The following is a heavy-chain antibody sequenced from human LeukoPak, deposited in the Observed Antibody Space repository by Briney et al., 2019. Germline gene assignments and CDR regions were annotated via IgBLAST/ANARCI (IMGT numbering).Heavy chain of an antibody. V-gene: IGHV3-30-3*01. Sequence: GSLRLSCAASGFTFSSYWMSWVRQAPGKGLEWVAVISYDGSNKYYTDSVKGRFTISRDNSKNTLYLQMNSLRAEDTAVYYCASSPELGPWELPSYWGQGTLVTVSS. CDR3: ASSPELGPWELPSY. D-gene: IGHD1-26*01. J-gene: IGHJ4*02. CDR1: GFTFSSYW. CDR2: ISYDGSNK.